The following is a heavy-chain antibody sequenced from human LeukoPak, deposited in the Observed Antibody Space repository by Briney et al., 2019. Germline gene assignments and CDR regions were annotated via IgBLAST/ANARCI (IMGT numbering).Heavy chain of an antibody. CDR1: GGSISSGSYY. D-gene: IGHD2-8*01. V-gene: IGHV4-61*02. CDR2: IYTSGST. CDR3: ARAPKSRTNGLYFDP. Sequence: TTSETLSLTCTVSGGSISSGSYYWSWIRQPAGKGLEWIGRIYTSGSTNYNPSLKSRVTISVDTSKNQFSLQLNSVTPEDTAVYYCARAPKSRTNGLYFDPWGQGTLVTVSS. J-gene: IGHJ5*02.